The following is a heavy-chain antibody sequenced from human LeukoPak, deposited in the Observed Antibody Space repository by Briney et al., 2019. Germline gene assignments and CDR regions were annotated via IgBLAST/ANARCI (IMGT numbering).Heavy chain of an antibody. CDR2: ISSRSGHI. Sequence: PGGSLRLSCAASESTFSSYSMRWVRQAPGKGLEWVSAISSRSGHIYYADSVKGRFTISRDNAKNSLYLEMKTLRADDTAVYYCARDRSTSRYYHGMDVWGPGTTVIVSS. D-gene: IGHD2-2*01. CDR1: ESTFSSYS. V-gene: IGHV3-21*01. CDR3: ARDRSTSRYYHGMDV. J-gene: IGHJ6*02.